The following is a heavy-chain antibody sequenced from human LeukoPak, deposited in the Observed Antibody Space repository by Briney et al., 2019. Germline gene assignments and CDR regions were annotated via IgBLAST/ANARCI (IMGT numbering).Heavy chain of an antibody. J-gene: IGHJ6*03. CDR2: IRYDGSNK. D-gene: IGHD3-10*01. V-gene: IGHV3-30*02. CDR1: GFTFSSYG. CDR3: AKGARGDYYYYMDV. Sequence: GGSLRLSCAASGFTFSSYGMHWVRQAPGKGLEWEAFIRYDGSNKYYADSVKGRFTISRDNSKNTLYLQMNSLRAEDTAVYYCAKGARGDYYYYMDVWGKGTTVTVSS.